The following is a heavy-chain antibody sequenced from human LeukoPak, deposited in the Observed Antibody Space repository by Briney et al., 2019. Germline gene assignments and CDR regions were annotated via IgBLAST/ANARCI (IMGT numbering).Heavy chain of an antibody. CDR1: GFTFSSHW. CDR3: ARGYYDSSGDDAFDI. D-gene: IGHD3-22*01. CDR2: INQDGSEK. V-gene: IGHV3-7*04. Sequence: PGGSLRLSCVASGFTFSSHWVTWVRQAPGKGLEWVATINQDGSEKYYVDSVKGRFTISRDNAKNTLYLQMDSLRAEDTAVYYCARGYYDSSGDDAFDIWGQGTMVTASS. J-gene: IGHJ3*02.